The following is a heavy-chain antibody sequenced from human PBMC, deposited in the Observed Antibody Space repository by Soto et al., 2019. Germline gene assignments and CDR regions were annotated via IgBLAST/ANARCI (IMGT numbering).Heavy chain of an antibody. J-gene: IGHJ4*02. CDR2: IGSTNVK. V-gene: IGHV3-30*04. D-gene: IGHD2-21*02. Sequence: QSGGGVVQPGGSVRLSYTTSGFTFSDFSLHWFRQAPGGGLEWVAVIGSTNVKFYADSVKGRFTVSRDNSRGTVYLQMDSLRPDDTGVYYCAREPVTSKWYFDNWGQGIPVTVSS. CDR1: GFTFSDFS. CDR3: AREPVTSKWYFDN.